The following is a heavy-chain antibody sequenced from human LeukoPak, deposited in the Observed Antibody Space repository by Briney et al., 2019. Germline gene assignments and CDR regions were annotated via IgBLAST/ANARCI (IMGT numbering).Heavy chain of an antibody. D-gene: IGHD2-2*02. CDR2: ISGNGGNT. V-gene: IGHV3-23*01. CDR3: AKDESGYCTSTSCYKWFDP. Sequence: GGSLRLSCAASGFTNYAISWVRQAPGKGLEWVSTISGNGGNTYYADSVKGRFTISRDNSKNTLYLQMNSLRAEDTAVYYCAKDESGYCTSTSCYKWFDPWGQGTLVTVSS. J-gene: IGHJ5*02. CDR1: GFTNYA.